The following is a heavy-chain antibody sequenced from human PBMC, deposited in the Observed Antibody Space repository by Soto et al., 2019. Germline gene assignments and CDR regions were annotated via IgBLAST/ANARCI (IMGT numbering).Heavy chain of an antibody. CDR3: ARDPSDCSSTSCWGYYALDV. CDR2: ISSSGTYI. J-gene: IGHJ6*02. CDR1: GFTFSTYS. Sequence: PGGSLRLSCAASGFTFSTYSMNWVRQAPGEGLEWVSSISSSGTYIHYADSLKGRFTISRDNAKNSLYLQMISLRAEDTAVYYCARDPSDCSSTSCWGYYALDVWGQGTTVTVSS. D-gene: IGHD2-2*01. V-gene: IGHV3-21*01.